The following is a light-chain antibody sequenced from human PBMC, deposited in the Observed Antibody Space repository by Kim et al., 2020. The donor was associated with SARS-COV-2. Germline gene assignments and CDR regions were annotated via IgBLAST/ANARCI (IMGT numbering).Light chain of an antibody. CDR1: DSDVGGYNY. CDR3: NSYTISSTLV. J-gene: IGLJ2*01. V-gene: IGLV2-14*03. CDR2: DVS. Sequence: GQPITISCTGTDSDVGGYNYVSWYQQHPGNAPKLIIYDVSNRPSGVSNRFSGSKSGNTASLTISGLQAEDEAHYYCNSYTISSTLVFGGGTKVTVL.